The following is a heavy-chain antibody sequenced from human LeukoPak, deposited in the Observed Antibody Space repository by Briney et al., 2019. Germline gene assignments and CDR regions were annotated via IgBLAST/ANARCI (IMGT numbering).Heavy chain of an antibody. CDR3: ARRDSSGYYFKDMDY. CDR2: IYYSENT. CDR1: GVSITNHY. J-gene: IGHJ4*02. Sequence: PSETLSLTCTVSGVSITNHYWAWIRQPPGKGLEWIGYIYYSENTNYNPSLKSRVTMSLDTSKNQFSLKLSSVTAADTAVYYCARRDSSGYYFKDMDYWGQGTLVTVSS. D-gene: IGHD3-22*01. V-gene: IGHV4-59*11.